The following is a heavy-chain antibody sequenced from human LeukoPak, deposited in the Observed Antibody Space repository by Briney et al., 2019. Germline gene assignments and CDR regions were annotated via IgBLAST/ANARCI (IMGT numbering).Heavy chain of an antibody. CDR2: IYYSGST. Sequence: RPSETLSLTCTVSGGSISSYYWSWIRQPPGKGLEWIGYIYYSGSTNYNPSLKSRVTISVDTSKSQFSLKLSSVTAADTAVYYCASTRNYDILTGPTFDYWGQGTLVTVSS. J-gene: IGHJ4*02. CDR1: GGSISSYY. D-gene: IGHD3-9*01. CDR3: ASTRNYDILTGPTFDY. V-gene: IGHV4-59*12.